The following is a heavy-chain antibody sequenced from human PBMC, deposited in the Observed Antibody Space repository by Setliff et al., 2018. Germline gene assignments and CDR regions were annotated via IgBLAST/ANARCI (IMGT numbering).Heavy chain of an antibody. Sequence: ASVKVSCKASGYTFISYALHWVRQAPGQRLQWMGWINPASGNTKYSQEFQGRVTITRDTSATTVYMELTSLTSEDTAVYYCARNIGMGQRDYFDYWGQGTVVTVSS. D-gene: IGHD5-18*01. CDR3: ARNIGMGQRDYFDY. J-gene: IGHJ4*02. CDR2: INPASGNT. CDR1: GYTFISYA. V-gene: IGHV1-3*03.